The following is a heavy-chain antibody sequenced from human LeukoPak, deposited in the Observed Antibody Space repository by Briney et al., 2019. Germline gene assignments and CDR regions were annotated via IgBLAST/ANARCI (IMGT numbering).Heavy chain of an antibody. D-gene: IGHD1-26*01. J-gene: IGHJ4*02. CDR1: GGSISSSGYY. V-gene: IGHV4-39*07. Sequence: SETLSLTCTVSGGSISSSGYYWGWIRQPPGKGLEWIGSIYYSGSTYYNPSLKSRVTISVDTSKNQFSLKLSSVTAADTAVYYCADSGSYSHPLDYWGQGTLVTVSS. CDR3: ADSGSYSHPLDY. CDR2: IYYSGST.